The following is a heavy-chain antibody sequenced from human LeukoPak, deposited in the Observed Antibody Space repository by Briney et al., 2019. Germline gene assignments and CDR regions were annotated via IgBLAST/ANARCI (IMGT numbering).Heavy chain of an antibody. Sequence: GGSLRLSCAASGFTFSDYYMSWIRQAPGKGLEWVSYISSSSGYTNYADSVKGRFTISIDNAKNSLYLQMNSLRAEDTAVYYCARDKNLYYDSSGYYPTRFDYWGQGTLVTVSS. CDR1: GFTFSDYY. CDR3: ARDKNLYYDSSGYYPTRFDY. CDR2: ISSSSGYT. J-gene: IGHJ4*02. D-gene: IGHD3-22*01. V-gene: IGHV3-11*05.